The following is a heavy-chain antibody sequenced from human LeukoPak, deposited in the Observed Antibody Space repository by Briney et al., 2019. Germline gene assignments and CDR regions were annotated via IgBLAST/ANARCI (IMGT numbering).Heavy chain of an antibody. CDR3: ARLTQQWLGDY. CDR2: IYYSGST. V-gene: IGHV4-39*01. Sequence: SETLSLTCTVSGGSISSYFWGWIRQPPGKGLEWIGSIYYSGSTYYNPSLKSRVTISVDTSKNQFSLKLSSVTAADTAVYYCARLTQQWLGDYWGQGTLVTVSS. D-gene: IGHD6-19*01. J-gene: IGHJ4*02. CDR1: GGSISSYF.